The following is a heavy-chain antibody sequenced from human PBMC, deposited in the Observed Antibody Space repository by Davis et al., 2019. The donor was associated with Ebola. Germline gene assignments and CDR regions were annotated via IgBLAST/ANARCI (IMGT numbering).Heavy chain of an antibody. CDR1: GFTFSCHW. CDR2: INQDGSEK. Sequence: GEPLKISCAASGFTFSCHWMTWVRQAPGKGLEWVANINQDGSEKNYVDSVKGRFTISRDNAKSSLYVYMNSLRGDDTAVYYCARHHYMRIDYWGQGSVVTGSS. V-gene: IGHV3-7*03. CDR3: ARHHYMRIDY. D-gene: IGHD4-11*01. J-gene: IGHJ4*02.